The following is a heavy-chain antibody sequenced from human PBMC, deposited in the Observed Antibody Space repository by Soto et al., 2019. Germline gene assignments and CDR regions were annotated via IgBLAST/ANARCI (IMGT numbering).Heavy chain of an antibody. CDR1: GGSISIYY. CDR2: IYYSGST. D-gene: IGHD2-15*01. J-gene: IGHJ5*02. Sequence: SDTLSLTCTVSGGSISIYYWSWIRQPPGKGLEWIGYIYYSGSTNYNPSLKSRVTISVDTSKNQFSLKLSPVTAADTAVYYCARQCRGVTCHWFVPWGQGTLVTVSS. V-gene: IGHV4-59*08. CDR3: ARQCRGVTCHWFVP.